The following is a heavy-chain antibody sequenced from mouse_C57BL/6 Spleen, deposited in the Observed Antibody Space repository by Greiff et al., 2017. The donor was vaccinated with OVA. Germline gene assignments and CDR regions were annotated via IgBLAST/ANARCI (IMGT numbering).Heavy chain of an antibody. CDR2: IYPGDGDT. CDR1: GYAFSSYW. V-gene: IGHV1-80*01. CDR3: ASHYYYGSSYDY. J-gene: IGHJ2*01. D-gene: IGHD1-1*01. Sequence: QVQLQQSGAELVKPGASVKISCKASGYAFSSYWMNWVKQRPGKGLEWIGQIYPGDGDTNYNGKFKGKATLTADKSSSTAYMQLSSLTSEDSAVYFCASHYYYGSSYDYWGQGTTLTVSS.